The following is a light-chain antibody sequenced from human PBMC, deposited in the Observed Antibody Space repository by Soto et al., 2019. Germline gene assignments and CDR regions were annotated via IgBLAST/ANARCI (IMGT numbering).Light chain of an antibody. CDR1: SSDVGAYNY. CDR3: CSYAGGSNV. CDR2: EVS. J-gene: IGLJ1*01. V-gene: IGLV2-14*01. Sequence: QSVLTQPASVSGSLGQSITISCTGTSSDVGAYNYVSWYQQQPGKAPKLMISEVSNRPSGVSNRFSGSKSGNTASLIISGLQAEEEADYFCCSYAGGSNVFGAATKVTVL.